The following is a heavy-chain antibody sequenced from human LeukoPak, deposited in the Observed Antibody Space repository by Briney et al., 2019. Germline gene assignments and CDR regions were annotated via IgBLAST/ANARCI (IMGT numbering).Heavy chain of an antibody. D-gene: IGHD3-16*01. CDR1: GYTLTELS. CDR2: FNPEDGET. J-gene: IGHJ4*02. V-gene: IGHV1-24*01. Sequence: ASVKVSCKVSGYTLTELSMHWVRQAPGKGLEWMGGFNPEDGETIYAQKFQGRVTMTEDTSTDTAYMELSSLRSEDTAVYYCATDPLRLGELTVDYWGQGTLVTVSS. CDR3: ATDPLRLGELTVDY.